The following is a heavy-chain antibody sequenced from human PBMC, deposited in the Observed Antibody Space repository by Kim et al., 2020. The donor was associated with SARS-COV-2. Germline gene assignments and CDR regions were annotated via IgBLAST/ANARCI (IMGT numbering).Heavy chain of an antibody. J-gene: IGHJ4*01. V-gene: IGHV1-18*01. CDR2: ISGYNGKT. Sequence: ASVKVSCKTFGYTFVSYGISWVRQAPGQGLEWMGWISGYNGKTKYAQNIQGRVTMTTETSTSTAYMELTSLRSADTAVYYCARDFTPSYYDFWSGYSTDPYYFDFWGHGTLVTVSS. CDR1: GYTFVSYG. CDR3: ARDFTPSYYDFWSGYSTDPYYFDF. D-gene: IGHD3-3*01.